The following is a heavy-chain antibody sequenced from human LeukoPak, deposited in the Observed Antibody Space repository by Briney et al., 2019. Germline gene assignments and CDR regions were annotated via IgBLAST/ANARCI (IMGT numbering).Heavy chain of an antibody. CDR1: GYTFTGYY. CDR2: INPKSGGT. CDR3: ARLSVVVVVPAANDWFDP. J-gene: IGHJ5*02. V-gene: IGHV1-2*02. Sequence: GASVKVSCTASGYTFTGYYMHWVRQAPGQGLEWMGWINPKSGGTNYAQKFQGRVTMTRDTSISTAYMELRRLRSDDTAVYYCARLSVVVVVPAANDWFDPWGQGTLVTVSS. D-gene: IGHD2-2*01.